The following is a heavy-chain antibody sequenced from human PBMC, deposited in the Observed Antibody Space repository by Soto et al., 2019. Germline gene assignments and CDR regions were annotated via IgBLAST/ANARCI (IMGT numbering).Heavy chain of an antibody. CDR3: AKKGKVAVPAYYFDY. CDR2: ITGSGATT. Sequence: GSLRLSCAASGFTFSSYAMSWVRQAPGKGLEWVSGITGSGATTYYADSVKGRFTISGDNSKNTLFLQMNSLRPEDTAVYYCAKKGKVAVPAYYFDYWGQGTLVTVSS. CDR1: GFTFSSYA. J-gene: IGHJ4*02. V-gene: IGHV3-23*01. D-gene: IGHD6-19*01.